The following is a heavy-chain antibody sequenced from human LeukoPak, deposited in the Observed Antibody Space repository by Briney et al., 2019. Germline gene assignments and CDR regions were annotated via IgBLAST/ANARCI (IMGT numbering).Heavy chain of an antibody. CDR2: INAGNGNT. D-gene: IGHD4-17*01. Sequence: ASVKVSCKASGYTFTSYAMHWVRQAPGQRLEWMGWINAGNGNTKYSQKFQGRVTITADESTSTAYMELSSLRSEDTAVYYCARGPQTTDYGDPYYDYWGQGTLVTVSS. V-gene: IGHV1-3*01. J-gene: IGHJ4*02. CDR3: ARGPQTTDYGDPYYDY. CDR1: GYTFTSYA.